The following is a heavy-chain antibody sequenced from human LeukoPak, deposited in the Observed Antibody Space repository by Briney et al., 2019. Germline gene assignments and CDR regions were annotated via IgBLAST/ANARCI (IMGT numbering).Heavy chain of an antibody. V-gene: IGHV3-33*01. J-gene: IGHJ4*02. CDR2: IWYDGSNK. CDR1: GFTFNSYG. CDR3: ARGGGAAAGIDY. D-gene: IGHD6-13*01. Sequence: GGSLRLSCAASGFTFNSYGMHWVRQAPGKGLKWVSIIWYDGSNKYYADSVKGRFTISRDNSKNMVYLQMNSLRAEDTAVYYCARGGGAAAGIDYWGQGTLVTVPS.